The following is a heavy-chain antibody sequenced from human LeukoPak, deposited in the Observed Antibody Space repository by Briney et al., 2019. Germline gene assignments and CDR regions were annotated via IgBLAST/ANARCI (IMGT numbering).Heavy chain of an antibody. Sequence: ASVKVSCKASGYKFTDYGVNWVRQAPRQGLEWMGWVSGIDGNTKYARNLQGRVTMTRDTSTSTAFMELRSLTSDDTAIYYCARPGSDRARGWGYFDSWGKGTLVTVSS. CDR1: GYKFTDYG. D-gene: IGHD3-10*01. V-gene: IGHV1-18*01. CDR3: ARPGSDRARGWGYFDS. CDR2: VSGIDGNT. J-gene: IGHJ4*02.